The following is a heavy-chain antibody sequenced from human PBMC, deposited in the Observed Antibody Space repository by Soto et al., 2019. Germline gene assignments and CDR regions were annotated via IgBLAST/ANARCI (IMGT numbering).Heavy chain of an antibody. D-gene: IGHD4-17*01. J-gene: IGHJ3*02. V-gene: IGHV3-66*01. Sequence: GGSLRLSCAASGFTVSSNYMSWVRQAPGKGLEWVSVIYSGGSTYYADSVKGRFTISRDNSKNTLYLQMNSLRAEDTAVYYCARDFASLRFRVDDFDICGQEKMLTISS. CDR3: ARDFASLRFRVDDFDI. CDR2: IYSGGST. CDR1: GFTVSSNY.